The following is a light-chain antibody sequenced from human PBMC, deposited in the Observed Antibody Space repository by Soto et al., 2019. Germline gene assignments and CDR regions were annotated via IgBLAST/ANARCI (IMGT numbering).Light chain of an antibody. CDR1: SSDVGGYNY. Sequence: QSVLTQPASVSGSPGQSIAISCTGTSSDVGGYNYVSWYQHHPGKAPKLMIYDVSNRPSGVSNRFSGSKSGNTASLTISWLQAEDEADFYCSSYTSSSTLSYVFGTGTRSPS. J-gene: IGLJ1*01. CDR3: SSYTSSSTLSYV. CDR2: DVS. V-gene: IGLV2-14*03.